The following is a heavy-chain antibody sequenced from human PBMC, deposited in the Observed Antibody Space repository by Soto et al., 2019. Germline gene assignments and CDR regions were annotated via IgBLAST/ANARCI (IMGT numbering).Heavy chain of an antibody. J-gene: IGHJ6*02. CDR3: ARVMDFGVISRYYGMDV. D-gene: IGHD3-3*01. V-gene: IGHV3-11*05. Sequence: GGSLRLSCAASGFTFSDYYMSWIRQAPGKGLEWVSYISSSSSYTNYADSVKGRFTISRDNAKDSLYLQMNSLRAEDTAVYYCARVMDFGVISRYYGMDVWGQGTTVTVSS. CDR1: GFTFSDYY. CDR2: ISSSSSYT.